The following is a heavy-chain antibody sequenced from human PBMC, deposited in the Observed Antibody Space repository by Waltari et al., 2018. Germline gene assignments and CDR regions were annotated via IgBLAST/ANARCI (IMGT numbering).Heavy chain of an antibody. D-gene: IGHD1-20*01. Sequence: QVQLVQSGAEVKKPGSSVKVSCKASGGTFSSYTISWVRQAPGPGLEWMGGFIPILGKANSEKEFQGRVTITADKATSTAYMELSSLRSEDTAVYYCARDRGITAWFDIWGQGTMVTVSS. J-gene: IGHJ3*02. CDR3: ARDRGITAWFDI. V-gene: IGHV1-69*08. CDR1: GGTFSSYT. CDR2: FIPILGKA.